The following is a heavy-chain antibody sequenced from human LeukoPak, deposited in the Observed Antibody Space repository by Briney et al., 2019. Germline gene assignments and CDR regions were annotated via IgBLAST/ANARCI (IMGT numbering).Heavy chain of an antibody. J-gene: IGHJ4*02. CDR3: ARALGDTAMDN. V-gene: IGHV1-8*01. Sequence: ASVKVSCKASGYTFTSYDINWVRQATGQGLEWMGWMNPNSGNTGYAQKFQGRVTMTRNTSISTAYMELSSLRSKDTAVYYRARALGDTAMDNWGQGTLVTVSS. D-gene: IGHD5-18*01. CDR2: MNPNSGNT. CDR1: GYTFTSYD.